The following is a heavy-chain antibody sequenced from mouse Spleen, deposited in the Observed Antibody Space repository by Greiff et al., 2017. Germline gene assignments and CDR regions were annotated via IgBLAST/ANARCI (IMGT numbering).Heavy chain of an antibody. CDR2: ISYDGSN. V-gene: IGHV3-6*01. CDR1: GYSITSGYY. Sequence: ESGPGLVKPSQSLSLTCSVTGYSITSGYYWNWIRQFPGNKLEWMGYISYDGSNNYNPSLKNRISITRDTSKNQFFLKLNSVTTEDTATYYCARGHGYFDYWGQGTTLTVSS. J-gene: IGHJ2*01. CDR3: ARGHGYFDY.